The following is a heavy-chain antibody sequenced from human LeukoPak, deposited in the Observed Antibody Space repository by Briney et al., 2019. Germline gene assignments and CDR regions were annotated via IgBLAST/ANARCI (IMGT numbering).Heavy chain of an antibody. CDR3: ARDGPLTTTYYYYGMDV. CDR1: GYTFTSYY. Sequence: ASVKVSSKASGYTFTSYYMHWVRQAPGQGLEWMGIINHSGGSTSYAQKFQGRVTMTRDTSTSTVYMELSSLISEDTAVYYCARDGPLTTTYYYYGMDVWGQGTTVTVSS. V-gene: IGHV1-46*01. CDR2: INHSGGST. J-gene: IGHJ6*02. D-gene: IGHD3-22*01.